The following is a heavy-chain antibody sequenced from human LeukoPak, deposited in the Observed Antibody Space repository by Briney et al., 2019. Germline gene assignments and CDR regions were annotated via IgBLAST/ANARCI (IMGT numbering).Heavy chain of an antibody. J-gene: IGHJ4*02. CDR1: GGSISSYY. V-gene: IGHV4-59*12. CDR2: IYYSGST. D-gene: IGHD3-22*01. CDR3: ARGRIMGYYDSSGYYFDY. Sequence: SETLSLTCTVSGGSISSYYWSWIRQPPGKGLEWIGYIYYSGSTNYNPSLKSRVTISVDKSKNHFSLKLSSVTAADTAVYYCARGRIMGYYDSSGYYFDYWGQGALVTVSS.